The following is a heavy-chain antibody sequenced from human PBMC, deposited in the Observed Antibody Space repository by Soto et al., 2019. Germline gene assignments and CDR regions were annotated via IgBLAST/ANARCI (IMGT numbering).Heavy chain of an antibody. V-gene: IGHV1-58*01. CDR1: GFTFTSSA. CDR2: IVVGSGNT. Sequence: ASVKVSCKASGFTFTSSAVQWVRQARGQRLEWIGWIVVGSGNTNYAQKFQERVTITRDMSTSTAYMELSSLRSEDTAVYYCAVGYCTNGVCYTAGLHYYYYYGMDVWGQGTTVTVSS. CDR3: AVGYCTNGVCYTAGLHYYYYYGMDV. D-gene: IGHD2-8*01. J-gene: IGHJ6*02.